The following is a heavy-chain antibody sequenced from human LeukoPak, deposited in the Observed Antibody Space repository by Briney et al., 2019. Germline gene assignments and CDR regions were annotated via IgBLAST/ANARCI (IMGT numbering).Heavy chain of an antibody. Sequence: PSETLSLTCTVSGGSISSGDYYWSWIRQPPGKGLEWIGYIYYSGSTYYNPSLKSRVTISVDTSKNQFSLKLSSVTAADTAVYYCARYCGSTSCYLDAFDIWGQGTMVTVSS. CDR3: ARYCGSTSCYLDAFDI. CDR2: IYYSGST. D-gene: IGHD2-2*01. V-gene: IGHV4-30-4*08. CDR1: GGSISSGDYY. J-gene: IGHJ3*02.